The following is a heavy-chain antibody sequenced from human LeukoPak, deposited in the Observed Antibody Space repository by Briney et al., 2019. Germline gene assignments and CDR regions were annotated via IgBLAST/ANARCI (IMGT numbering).Heavy chain of an antibody. CDR3: AKASQGSY. V-gene: IGHV3-7*03. J-gene: IGHJ4*02. CDR1: GFTFSDYW. Sequence: PGGSLRLSCAASGFTFSDYWMTWVRQTPGKGLECVANINQYGGEISYVDSVKGRFTVSRDNAKNSLSLQMNSLRAEDTAVYYCAKASQGSYWGQGTLVTVSS. CDR2: INQYGGEI.